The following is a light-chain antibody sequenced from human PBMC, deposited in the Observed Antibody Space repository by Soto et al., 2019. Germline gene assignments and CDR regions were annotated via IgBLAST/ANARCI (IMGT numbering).Light chain of an antibody. CDR1: QSVSNNY. CDR3: QQYGSSPWT. V-gene: IGKV3-20*01. J-gene: IGKJ1*01. CDR2: GAS. Sequence: EIVLTQSPGTLSLSPLELATLSCSASQSVSNNYLAWYQQQPGQAPWLLIYGASNRATGIPDRFSGSGSGTDVTLTISRLEPEEFAVYYCQQYGSSPWTFGQGTKVAI.